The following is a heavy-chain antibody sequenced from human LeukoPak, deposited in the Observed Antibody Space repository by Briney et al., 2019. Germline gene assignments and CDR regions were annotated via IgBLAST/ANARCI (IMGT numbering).Heavy chain of an antibody. V-gene: IGHV1-18*01. CDR2: ISGYNGNP. CDR1: GYTFTNYG. D-gene: IGHD6-13*01. J-gene: IGHJ4*02. Sequence: ASVKVSCKTSGYTFTNYGISWVRQAPGQGLEWMGWISGYNGNPRYAQKVQGRVTMTTDTSTNTAYMELRSLRSDDTAVYYCARGGHTSSWYYFDYWGQGTLVTVSS. CDR3: ARGGHTSSWYYFDY.